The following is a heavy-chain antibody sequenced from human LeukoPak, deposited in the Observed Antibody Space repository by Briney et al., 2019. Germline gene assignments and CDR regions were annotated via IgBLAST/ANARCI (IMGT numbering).Heavy chain of an antibody. Sequence: GGSLRLSCAASGFTFSSYWMHWVRQAPGKGLVWVSRIDTDGRSVTYAELVKGRFTISRDNAKNTLYLQMNSLRAEDTAVYYCLRTTLGPAGAIDYWGQGTLVAVSS. CDR3: LRTTLGPAGAIDY. V-gene: IGHV3-74*01. J-gene: IGHJ4*02. CDR1: GFTFSSYW. D-gene: IGHD2-2*01. CDR2: IDTDGRSV.